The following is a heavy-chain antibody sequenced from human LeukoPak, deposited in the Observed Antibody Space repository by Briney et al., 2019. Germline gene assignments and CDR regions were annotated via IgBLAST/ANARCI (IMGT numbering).Heavy chain of an antibody. J-gene: IGHJ4*02. CDR1: GFTFSSYW. V-gene: IGHV3-23*01. CDR2: ISGSGGST. Sequence: GGSLRLSCAASGFTFSSYWMSWVRQAPGKGLEWVSAISGSGGSTYYADSVKGRFTISRDNSKNTLYLQMNSLRAEDTAVYYCASTMIVVIIRYYFDYWGQGTLVTVSS. CDR3: ASTMIVVIIRYYFDY. D-gene: IGHD3-22*01.